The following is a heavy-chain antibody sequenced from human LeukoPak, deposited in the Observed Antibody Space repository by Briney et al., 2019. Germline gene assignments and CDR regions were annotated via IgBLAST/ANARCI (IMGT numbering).Heavy chain of an antibody. V-gene: IGHV3-9*03. CDR3: AKDISNIGFGESCFDY. D-gene: IGHD3-10*01. CDR1: GFTFDDYA. Sequence: GGSLRLSYAASGFTFDDYAMHWVRQAPGKGLEWVSGISWNSGSIGYADSVKGRFTISRDNAKNSLYLQMNSLRAEDMALYYCAKDISNIGFGESCFDYWGQGTLVTVSS. CDR2: ISWNSGSI. J-gene: IGHJ4*02.